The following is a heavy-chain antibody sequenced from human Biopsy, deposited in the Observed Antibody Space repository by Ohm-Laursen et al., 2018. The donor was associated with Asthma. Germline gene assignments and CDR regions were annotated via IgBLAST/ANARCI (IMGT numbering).Heavy chain of an antibody. J-gene: IGHJ5*02. D-gene: IGHD4-17*01. CDR3: AKVGHGYGDYVGYLDP. V-gene: IGHV3-23*01. Sequence: GSLRLSCSASGFTFSSSAMSWVRQAPGKGLEWVSVISSGGGTIDYADSVKGRFTISRNISTNTVYLQMDSLSADDTAVYYCAKVGHGYGDYVGYLDPWGQGTLVTVSS. CDR2: ISSGGGTI. CDR1: GFTFSSSA.